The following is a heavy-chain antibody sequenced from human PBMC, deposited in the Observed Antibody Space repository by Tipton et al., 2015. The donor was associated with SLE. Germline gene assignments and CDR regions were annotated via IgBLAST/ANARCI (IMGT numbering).Heavy chain of an antibody. CDR2: IKQDGSER. Sequence: GSLRLSCAASGFTFSNYWMNWVRQAPGKGLEWVANIKQDGSERYYVDSVEGRFAISRDNAKNSLYLQMNSLRAEDTAVYYCARPSTTVAPDYWGRGTLVTVSS. V-gene: IGHV3-7*01. J-gene: IGHJ4*02. CDR3: ARPSTTVAPDY. D-gene: IGHD1-1*01. CDR1: GFTFSNYW.